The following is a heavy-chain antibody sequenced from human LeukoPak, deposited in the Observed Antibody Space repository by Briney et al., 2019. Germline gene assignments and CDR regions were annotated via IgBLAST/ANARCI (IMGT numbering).Heavy chain of an antibody. V-gene: IGHV4-39*01. CDR1: GFTFSSYSIN. D-gene: IGHD1-26*01. J-gene: IGHJ4*02. CDR2: IYYSGST. CDR3: ATSSGSYYY. Sequence: PGGSLRLSCGVSGFTFSSYSINWVLQAPGKGLEWIGSIYYSGSTYYNPSLKSRVTISVDTSKNQFSLKLSSVTAADTAVYYCATSSGSYYYWGQGTLVTVSS.